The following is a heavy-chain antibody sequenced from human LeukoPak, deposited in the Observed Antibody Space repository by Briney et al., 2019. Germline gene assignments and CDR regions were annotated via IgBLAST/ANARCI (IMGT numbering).Heavy chain of an antibody. CDR1: GFTFSSYA. D-gene: IGHD1-26*01. V-gene: IGHV3-23*01. CDR2: ISGSGDST. J-gene: IGHJ4*02. Sequence: GGSLRLSCAASGFTFSSYAMSWVRQAPGKGLEWVSTISGSGDSTHYADSVKGRFTIPRDNSKNTLYLQMNSLRAEDTAVYYCAKSPSGSYYGRYFDYWGQGTLVTVSS. CDR3: AKSPSGSYYGRYFDY.